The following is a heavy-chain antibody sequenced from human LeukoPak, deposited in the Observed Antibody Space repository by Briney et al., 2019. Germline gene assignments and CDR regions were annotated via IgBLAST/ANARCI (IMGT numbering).Heavy chain of an antibody. CDR3: ARDYYGSGSYRNNWFDP. D-gene: IGHD3-10*01. V-gene: IGHV4-61*02. CDR2: IYTSGST. Sequence: PSQTLSLTCAVSGGSISSGGYSWSWIRQPAGKGLEWIGRIYTSGSTNYNPSLKSRVTMSVDTSKNQFSLKLSSVTAADTAVYYCARDYYGSGSYRNNWFDPWGQGTLVTVSS. J-gene: IGHJ5*02. CDR1: GGSISSGGYS.